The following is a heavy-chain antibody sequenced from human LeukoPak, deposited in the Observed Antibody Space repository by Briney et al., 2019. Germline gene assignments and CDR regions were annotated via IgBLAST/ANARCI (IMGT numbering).Heavy chain of an antibody. Sequence: PGGSLRLSCAASGFTFSSYAMSWVRQAPGKGLEWVSAISGSGGSTYYADSVKGRFTISRDNSKNTLYLQSNNLRAEDTAIYYCAKPREQQLLRIAFDVWGQGTMVTVSS. J-gene: IGHJ3*01. V-gene: IGHV3-23*01. D-gene: IGHD5/OR15-5a*01. CDR3: AKPREQQLLRIAFDV. CDR2: ISGSGGST. CDR1: GFTFSSYA.